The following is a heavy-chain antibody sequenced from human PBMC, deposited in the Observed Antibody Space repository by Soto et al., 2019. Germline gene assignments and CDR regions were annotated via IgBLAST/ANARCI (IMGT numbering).Heavy chain of an antibody. CDR3: ARLVILGPLPCYFDF. CDR1: GDSINSDSYY. Sequence: PSETLSLTCSVSGDSINSDSYYWGWIRRPPGKGLEWIGSTYYRGNTYYNPSLKTRVTISLDKSKSQFSLKLNSVTAADSAVYFCARLVILGPLPCYFDFRGPGTLVTGSS. D-gene: IGHD4-17*01. J-gene: IGHJ4*02. CDR2: TYYRGNT. V-gene: IGHV4-39*01.